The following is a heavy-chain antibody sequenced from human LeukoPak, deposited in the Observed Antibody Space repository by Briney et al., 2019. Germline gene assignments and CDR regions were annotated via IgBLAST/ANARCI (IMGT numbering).Heavy chain of an antibody. CDR2: VYYIEYT. V-gene: IGHV4-59*08. CDR3: ARHAIYSGGYSFWFDP. CDR1: GGSISGYY. D-gene: IGHD1-26*01. Sequence: SETLSLTCTVSGGSISGYYWGWIRQPPGKGLEWIAYVYYIEYTHLTPTLKSRASISVDTSKNLCSLRPTSVTAADTAVYYCARHAIYSGGYSFWFDPWGLGTLVTVS. J-gene: IGHJ5*02.